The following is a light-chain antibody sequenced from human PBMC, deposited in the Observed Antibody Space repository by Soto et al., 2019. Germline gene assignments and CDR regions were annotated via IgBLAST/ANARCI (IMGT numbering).Light chain of an antibody. CDR2: DAS. V-gene: IGKV3-20*01. Sequence: EIVLAQSPGTLSLSPGERATLSCRASQSVSTSFLAWYQQKPGQAPRLLIYDASSRATGIPDRFSGSGSGTDFTLSISRLEPEDFAVYYCQLYGNSPPMYTFGQGTKVDIK. CDR3: QLYGNSPPMYT. J-gene: IGKJ2*01. CDR1: QSVSTSF.